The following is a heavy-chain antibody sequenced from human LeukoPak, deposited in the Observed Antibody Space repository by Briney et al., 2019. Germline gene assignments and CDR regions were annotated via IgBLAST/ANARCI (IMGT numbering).Heavy chain of an antibody. J-gene: IGHJ4*02. V-gene: IGHV4-39*07. D-gene: IGHD3-9*01. CDR1: GGSISSSSYY. CDR2: IYYSGST. CDR3: ARASVLTGYYTAVTFDY. Sequence: SETLSLTCTVSGGSISSSSYYWGWIRQPPGKGLEWIGSIYYSGSTYYNPSLKSRVTMSVDTSKNQFSLKLTSVTAADTAVYYCARASVLTGYYTAVTFDYWGQGTLVTVSS.